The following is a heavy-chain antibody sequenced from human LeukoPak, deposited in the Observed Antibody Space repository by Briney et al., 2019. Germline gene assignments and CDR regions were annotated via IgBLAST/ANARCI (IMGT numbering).Heavy chain of an antibody. CDR2: IYYSGST. Sequence: SETLSLTCIISGYTISSGYQWGWIRQPPGKGLEWIGNIYYSGSTPYNSSLKSRVTVSVDTSKNQFSLKLNSVTAADTAVYFCARRPHYYDSSGPIWGQGTLVTVSS. CDR1: GYTISSGYQ. V-gene: IGHV4-38-2*02. D-gene: IGHD3-22*01. J-gene: IGHJ3*02. CDR3: ARRPHYYDSSGPI.